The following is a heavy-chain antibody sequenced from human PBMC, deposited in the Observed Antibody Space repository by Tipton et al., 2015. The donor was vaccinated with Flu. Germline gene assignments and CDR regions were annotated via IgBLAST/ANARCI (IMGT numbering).Heavy chain of an antibody. CDR1: GYDFTTHG. CDR2: ITSYNSNT. V-gene: IGHV1-18*01. J-gene: IGHJ3*02. CDR3: ARGEFPARTIDAFDI. Sequence: QSGAEVKKPGASVKVSCKASGYDFTTHGISWVRQAPGQGLEWMGWITSYNSNTKYAEKIQGRVTMTIDTSTTTAYMELRSLRTDDTAVYYCARGEFPARTIDAFDIWGQGTMVTVSS. D-gene: IGHD3-10*01.